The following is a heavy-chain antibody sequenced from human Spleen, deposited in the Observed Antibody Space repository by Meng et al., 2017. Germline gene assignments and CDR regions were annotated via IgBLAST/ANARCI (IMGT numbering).Heavy chain of an antibody. Sequence: QVQLHEAGPGLVRPSETLSLTRTVSGGSVSRGSYYLGWIRQPPGKGLEWIGYIYYTGSTNYNPSLKSRVTISVDTSTNRFSLKLSSVTAADTAVYYCARHTVYTAKFDSWGQGSLATVSS. D-gene: IGHD5-18*01. J-gene: IGHJ4*02. CDR3: ARHTVYTAKFDS. CDR1: GGSVSRGSYY. CDR2: IYYTGST. V-gene: IGHV4-61*01.